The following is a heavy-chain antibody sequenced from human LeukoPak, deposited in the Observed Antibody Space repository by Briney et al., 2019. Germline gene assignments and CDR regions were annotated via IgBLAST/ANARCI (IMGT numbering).Heavy chain of an antibody. CDR1: GFTFSSYA. CDR3: AKADSKLAYCGGDCYS. V-gene: IGHV3-23*01. CDR2: ISGSGGST. Sequence: GGSLRLSCAASGFTFSSYAMSWVRQAPGKGLEWVSAISGSGGSTYYADSVKGRFTISRDNSKNTLYLQMNSLGAEDTAVYYCAKADSKLAYCGGDCYSWGQGTLVTVSS. J-gene: IGHJ4*02. D-gene: IGHD2-21*01.